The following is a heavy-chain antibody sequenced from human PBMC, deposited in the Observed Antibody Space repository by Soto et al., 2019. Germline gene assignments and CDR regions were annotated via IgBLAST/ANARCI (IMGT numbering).Heavy chain of an antibody. CDR3: ATLHFGYSSSWYQDYYYMDV. CDR1: GGTFSSYT. V-gene: IGHV1-69*02. Sequence: ASVKVSCKASGGTFSSYTISWVRQAPGQGLEWMGRIIPILGIANYAQKFQGRVTITADKSTGTAYLELSSLRSEDTAVYYCATLHFGYSSSWYQDYYYMDVWGKGTTVTVSS. D-gene: IGHD6-13*01. J-gene: IGHJ6*03. CDR2: IIPILGIA.